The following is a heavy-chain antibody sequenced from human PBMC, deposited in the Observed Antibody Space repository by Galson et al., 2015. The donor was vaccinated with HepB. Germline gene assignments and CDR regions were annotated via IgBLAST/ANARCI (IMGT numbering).Heavy chain of an antibody. D-gene: IGHD2-2*01. CDR2: IENTGSP. CDR1: GAAISSYS. CDR3: ARLGGPAAVDY. J-gene: IGHJ4*02. V-gene: IGHV4-59*01. Sequence: ETLSLTCSVSGAAISSYSWTWIRQPPGKGLEWIGYIENTGSPYYNPSLESRVTISLDTSKDQLSLRLTSVTAADTAVYYCARLGGPAAVDYWGQGTLVTVSS.